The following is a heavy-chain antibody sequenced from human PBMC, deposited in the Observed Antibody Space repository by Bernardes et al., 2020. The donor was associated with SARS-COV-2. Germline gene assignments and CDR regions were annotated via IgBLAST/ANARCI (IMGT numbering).Heavy chain of an antibody. V-gene: IGHV4-59*01. J-gene: IGHJ4*02. CDR2: IYYSGST. CDR1: GGSISSYY. CDR3: ARTGYSSSWYRGITTFDY. Sequence: SETLSLTRTVSGGSISSYYWSWIRQPPGKGLEWIGYIYYSGSTNYNPSLKSRVTISVDTSKNQFSLKLSSVTAADTAVYYCARTGYSSSWYRGITTFDYWGQGTLVTVSS. D-gene: IGHD6-13*01.